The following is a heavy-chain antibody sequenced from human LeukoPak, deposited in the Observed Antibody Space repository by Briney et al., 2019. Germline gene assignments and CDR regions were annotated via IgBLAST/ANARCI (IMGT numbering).Heavy chain of an antibody. D-gene: IGHD2-15*01. V-gene: IGHV3-74*01. Sequence: PGGSLRLSCGTSGFTFPTYWMRWVRQAPGKGLVWVSRVNSDGSRTDYADSVKGRFTVSRDNAKNTLYLQMNSLRAEDTAVYYCARREGYCSGGTCYFDNWGQATLVTVSS. CDR1: GFTFPTYW. J-gene: IGHJ4*02. CDR3: ARREGYCSGGTCYFDN. CDR2: VNSDGSRT.